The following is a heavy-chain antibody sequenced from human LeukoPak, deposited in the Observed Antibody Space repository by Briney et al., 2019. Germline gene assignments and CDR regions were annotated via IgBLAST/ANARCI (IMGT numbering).Heavy chain of an antibody. CDR2: ISSSGSTI. CDR3: ATLGGSGGELRWFDP. J-gene: IGHJ5*02. V-gene: IGHV3-11*04. Sequence: TGGSLTLSCTASVGSFSSYDWSWIRQAPGKGLEWVSYISSSGSTISYEDYVQGRFTISRDNAKNSLYLQMNSLRVEDTAFYHCATLGGSGGELRWFDPWGRGTLVTVSS. CDR1: VGSFSSYD. D-gene: IGHD5-12*01.